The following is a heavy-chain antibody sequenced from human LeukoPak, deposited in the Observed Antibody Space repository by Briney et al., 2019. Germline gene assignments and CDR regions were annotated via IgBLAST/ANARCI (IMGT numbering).Heavy chain of an antibody. CDR2: ISHDGGNE. V-gene: IGHV3-30-3*02. CDR3: AKIAPGRGVVVPVAGPFDY. J-gene: IGHJ4*02. Sequence: GGSLRLSCAASGFTFSRYVMHWVRQTPGKGLEWVAIISHDGGNEYYADSVKGRFTISRDNSKNTLYLEMNSLISEDTAVYYCAKIAPGRGVVVPVAGPFDYWGQGTLVTVSS. D-gene: IGHD2-2*01. CDR1: GFTFSRYV.